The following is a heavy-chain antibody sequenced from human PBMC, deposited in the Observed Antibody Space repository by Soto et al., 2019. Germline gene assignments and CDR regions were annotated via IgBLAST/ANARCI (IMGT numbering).Heavy chain of an antibody. CDR3: AHSLYHYDNSGHYTYWYFDL. CDR1: GGSISSFY. V-gene: IGHV4-59*08. J-gene: IGHJ2*01. D-gene: IGHD3-22*01. Sequence: SETLSLTCTVSGGSISSFYWSWIRQPPGKGLEWIGYIYYSGSTNYNPSLKSRVTISVDTSKNQFSLKLNSMTAADTATYYCAHSLYHYDNSGHYTYWYFDLWGRGTLVTVSS. CDR2: IYYSGST.